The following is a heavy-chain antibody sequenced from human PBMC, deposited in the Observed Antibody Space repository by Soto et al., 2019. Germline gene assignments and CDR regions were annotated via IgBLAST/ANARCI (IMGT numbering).Heavy chain of an antibody. J-gene: IGHJ4*02. CDR1: GGSISTSNW. D-gene: IGHD3-10*01. CDR3: ARGLPSYYGSGSYYNPFDY. V-gene: IGHV4-4*02. CDR2: IFQSGGT. Sequence: SETLSLTCAVSGGSISTSNWWSWVRQPPGKGLEWIGEIFQSGGTNYNPSLKSRVTISIDKSKNQFSLRMRSVTAADTAVYYCARGLPSYYGSGSYYNPFDYWGQGTLVTVSS.